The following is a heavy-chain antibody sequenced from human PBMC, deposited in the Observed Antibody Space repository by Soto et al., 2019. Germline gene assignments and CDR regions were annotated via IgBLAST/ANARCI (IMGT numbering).Heavy chain of an antibody. CDR1: GGSISSPNW. D-gene: IGHD3-10*01. J-gene: IGHJ4*02. V-gene: IGHV4-4*02. CDR2: IYPSGSI. Sequence: QVQLQESGPGLVKPSGTLSLTCTVSGGSISSPNWWSWVRQPPGKGLEWLGEIYPSGSINYNPSVSSRITLSVDKSKNQFSLRLISVTAADTAVYYCAKVGGVLTEDYFESWGQGTLVTVSS. CDR3: AKVGGVLTEDYFES.